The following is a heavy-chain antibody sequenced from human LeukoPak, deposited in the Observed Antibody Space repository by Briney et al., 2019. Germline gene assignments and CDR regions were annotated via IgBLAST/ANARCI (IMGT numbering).Heavy chain of an antibody. D-gene: IGHD2-15*01. CDR2: IDGDGSST. V-gene: IGHV3-74*01. CDR1: GFTFSSYW. CDR3: AKVEDKNIVVVVAATWTARETYYYYGMDV. Sequence: GGSLRLSCAASGFTFSSYWMHWVRQAPGQGLVWVSRIDGDGSSTNYADSVKGRFTISRDNSKNTLYLQMNSLRAEDTAVYYCAKVEDKNIVVVVAATWTARETYYYYGMDVWGQGTTVTVSS. J-gene: IGHJ6*02.